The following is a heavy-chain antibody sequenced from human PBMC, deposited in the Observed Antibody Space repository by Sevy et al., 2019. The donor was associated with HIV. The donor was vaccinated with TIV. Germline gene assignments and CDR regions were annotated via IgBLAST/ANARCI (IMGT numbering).Heavy chain of an antibody. D-gene: IGHD1-26*01. CDR1: GGSFSDFY. Sequence: SETLSLTCAVYGGSFSDFYWSWIRQPPGKGLEWIGEINHSGSTDYNPSSGSTSYKPSSGDTNYNPSLKSRLTISVDTSKNQFSLRLSSVTAADTAIYYCASSGFTTSLDYWGQGTLVTVSS. V-gene: IGHV4-34*01. J-gene: IGHJ4*02. CDR2: INHSGST. CDR3: ASSGFTTSLDY.